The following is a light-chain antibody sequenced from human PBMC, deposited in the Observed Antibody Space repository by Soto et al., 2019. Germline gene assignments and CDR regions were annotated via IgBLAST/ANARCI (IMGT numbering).Light chain of an antibody. CDR2: GAS. Sequence: EIVLTQSPGTLSLSPVQRATLSCMASQSVSSNYLAWYQQKPGQAPRLLIHGASTRATGIPARFSGSGSGTEFTLTISSLQSEDFAVYYCQQYNNWPVTFGGGTKVDIK. V-gene: IGKV3-15*01. CDR1: QSVSSN. J-gene: IGKJ4*01. CDR3: QQYNNWPVT.